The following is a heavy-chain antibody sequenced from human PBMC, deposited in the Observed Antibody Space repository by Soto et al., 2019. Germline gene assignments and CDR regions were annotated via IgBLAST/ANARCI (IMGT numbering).Heavy chain of an antibody. J-gene: IGHJ1*01. V-gene: IGHV3-23*01. D-gene: IGHD6-19*01. CDR3: AKGVPGIAVAGTGDFQH. CDR1: GITFSSYA. CDR2: ISGSGDST. Sequence: PGGSLRLSCAASGITFSSYAMSWVRQAPGKGLEWVSGISGSGDSTYYADSVKGRFTISRDNSKNTLYLQMNSLRAEDTAVYYCAKGVPGIAVAGTGDFQHWGQGTLVTAPQ.